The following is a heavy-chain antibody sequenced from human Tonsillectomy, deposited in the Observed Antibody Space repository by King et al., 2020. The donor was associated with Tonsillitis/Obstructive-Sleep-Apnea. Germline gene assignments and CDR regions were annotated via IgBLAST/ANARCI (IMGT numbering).Heavy chain of an antibody. CDR2: IIPIFGTT. J-gene: IGHJ5*02. CDR1: GGTFSSYG. CDR3: ARGTIFGNWFDT. D-gene: IGHD3-3*01. V-gene: IGHV1-69*01. Sequence: VQLVESGAEVKKPGSSVKVSCKASGGTFSSYGITWVRQAPGQGLEWMGGIIPIFGTTKYAQKFQGRVTLTADESTSTAYMELSSLRSEDTAFYYCARGTIFGNWFDTWGQGTLVTVSS.